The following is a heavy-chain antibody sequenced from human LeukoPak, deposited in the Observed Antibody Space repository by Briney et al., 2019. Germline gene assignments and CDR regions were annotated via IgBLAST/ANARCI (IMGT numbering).Heavy chain of an antibody. CDR3: ARDSPVVPAAIFYYYYGMDV. Sequence: ASVKVSCKASGYTFTSYYMHWVRQAPGQGREWMGIINPSGGSTSYAQKFQGRVTMTRDTSTSTVYMELSSLRSEDTAVYYCARDSPVVPAAIFYYYYGMDVWGQGTTVTVSS. CDR2: INPSGGST. D-gene: IGHD2-2*01. CDR1: GYTFTSYY. V-gene: IGHV1-46*01. J-gene: IGHJ6*02.